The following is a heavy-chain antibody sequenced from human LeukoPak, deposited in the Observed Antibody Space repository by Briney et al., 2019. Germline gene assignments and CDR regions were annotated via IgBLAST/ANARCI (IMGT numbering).Heavy chain of an antibody. CDR1: GFTFSSYG. CDR2: IRYDGSNK. J-gene: IGHJ6*03. D-gene: IGHD5-12*01. V-gene: IGHV3-30*02. CDR3: AKGNGYEHSYYYYMDV. Sequence: GGSLRLSCAASGFTFSSYGMHWVRQAPGKGLEWVAFIRYDGSNKYYADSVKGRFTISRDNSKNTLYLQMNSLRAEDTAVYYCAKGNGYEHSYYYYMDVWGKGTTVTISS.